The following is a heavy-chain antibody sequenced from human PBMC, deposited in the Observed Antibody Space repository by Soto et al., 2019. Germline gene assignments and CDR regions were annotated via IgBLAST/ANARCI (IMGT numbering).Heavy chain of an antibody. CDR3: AKDLDFRGVIIGYYYYYYGMDV. V-gene: IGHV3-30*18. CDR2: ISYDGSNK. D-gene: IGHD3-10*01. J-gene: IGHJ6*02. CDR1: GFTFSSYG. Sequence: GGSLRLSCAASGFTFSSYGMHWVRQAPGKGLEWVAVISYDGSNKYYADSVKGRFTISRDNSKNTLYLQMNSLRAEDTAVYYCAKDLDFRGVIIGYYYYYYGMDVWGQGTTVTVSS.